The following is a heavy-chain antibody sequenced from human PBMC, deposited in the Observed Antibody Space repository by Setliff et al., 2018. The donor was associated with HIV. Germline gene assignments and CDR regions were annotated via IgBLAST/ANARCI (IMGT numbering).Heavy chain of an antibody. D-gene: IGHD5-12*01. Sequence: GGSLRLSCTASGFTFGDYAMSWVRQAPGKGLEWVSAISGSGSYTYYAGSVKGRFTISRDNSKNTLYLQMNSPRAEDTAVYYCAKDSSKIVATINGGYFDSWGQGALVTVSS. CDR1: GFTFGDYA. CDR3: AKDSSKIVATINGGYFDS. V-gene: IGHV3-23*01. J-gene: IGHJ4*02. CDR2: ISGSGSYT.